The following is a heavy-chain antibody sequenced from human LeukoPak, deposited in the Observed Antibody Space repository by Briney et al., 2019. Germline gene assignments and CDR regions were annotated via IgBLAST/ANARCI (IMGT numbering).Heavy chain of an antibody. CDR3: ARGSRDGYSLYYFDY. D-gene: IGHD5-24*01. Sequence: SETLSLTCTVSGYSINSGYYWGWIRQPPGKGLEWIAIIYHSGSTYYNPSLKSRVTISVDTSKNQFSLKLSSVTAADTAVYYCARGSRDGYSLYYFDYWGQGTLVTVSS. CDR2: IYHSGST. V-gene: IGHV4-38-2*02. J-gene: IGHJ4*02. CDR1: GYSINSGYY.